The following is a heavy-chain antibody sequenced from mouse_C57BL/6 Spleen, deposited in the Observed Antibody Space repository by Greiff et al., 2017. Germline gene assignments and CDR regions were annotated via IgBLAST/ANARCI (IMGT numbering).Heavy chain of an antibody. CDR2: IDPSDSET. V-gene: IGHV1-52*01. CDR1: GYTFTSYW. D-gene: IGHD2-2*01. Sequence: QVQLQQPGAELVRPGSSVKLSCKASGYTFTSYWMHWVKQRPIQGLEWIGNIDPSDSETHYNQKFKDKAILTADKSSSTAYMELRSLTSEDSAVYYCDRGGVTAGYFDVWGTGTTVTVSS. CDR3: DRGGVTAGYFDV. J-gene: IGHJ1*03.